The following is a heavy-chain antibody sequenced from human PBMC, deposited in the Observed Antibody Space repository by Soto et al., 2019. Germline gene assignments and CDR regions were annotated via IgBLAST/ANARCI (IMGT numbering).Heavy chain of an antibody. J-gene: IGHJ4*02. CDR2: ISGSGGST. CDR1: GFTFSSYA. V-gene: IGHV3-23*01. Sequence: TGGSLRLSCAASGFTFSSYAMSWVRQAPGKGLEWVSAISGSGGSTYYADSVKGRFTISRDNSKNTLYLQMNSLRAEDTAVYYCAKCSIGDYYFDYWGQGTLVTVSS. CDR3: AKCSIGDYYFDY. D-gene: IGHD4-17*01.